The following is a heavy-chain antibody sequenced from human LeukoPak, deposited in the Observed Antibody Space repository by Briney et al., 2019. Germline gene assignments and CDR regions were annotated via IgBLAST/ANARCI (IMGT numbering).Heavy chain of an antibody. CDR2: FDPEDGET. CDR1: GYTLTELS. Sequence: ASVKVSCKVSGYTLTELSMHWVRQAPGKGLEWMGGFDPEDGETIYAQKFQGRVTMTEDTSTDTAYMELSSLRSEDTAVYYCARAPYSSSSAVFDYWGQGTLVTVSS. V-gene: IGHV1-24*01. D-gene: IGHD6-6*01. J-gene: IGHJ4*02. CDR3: ARAPYSSSSAVFDY.